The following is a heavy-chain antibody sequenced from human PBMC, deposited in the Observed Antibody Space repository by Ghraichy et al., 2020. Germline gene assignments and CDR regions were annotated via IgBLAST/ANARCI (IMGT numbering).Heavy chain of an antibody. CDR3: ARWKDSHNSSYYFDY. CDR1: GGSFSGYY. D-gene: IGHD2/OR15-2a*01. V-gene: IGHV4-34*01. CDR2: INHSGST. J-gene: IGHJ4*02. Sequence: SETLSLTCAVYGGSFSGYYWSWIRQPPGKGLEWIGEINHSGSTNYNPSLKSRVTISVDTSKNQFSLKLSSVTAADTAVYYCARWKDSHNSSYYFDYWGQGTLVTVSS.